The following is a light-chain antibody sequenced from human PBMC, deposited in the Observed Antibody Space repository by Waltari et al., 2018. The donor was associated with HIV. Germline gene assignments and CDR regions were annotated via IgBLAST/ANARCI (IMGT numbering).Light chain of an antibody. J-gene: IGKJ3*01. CDR1: QRLLHSNGYNY. V-gene: IGKV2-28*01. CDR2: LGS. CDR3: MQALQTPST. Sequence: VMTPSPLSLPVTPGGPASIPCRSSQRLLHSNGYNYLDWYLQKPGQSPQLLIYLGSNRSSRVPDRFSGSGSGTDFTLKISSVEAEDVGVYYCMQALQTPSTFGPGTKVDI.